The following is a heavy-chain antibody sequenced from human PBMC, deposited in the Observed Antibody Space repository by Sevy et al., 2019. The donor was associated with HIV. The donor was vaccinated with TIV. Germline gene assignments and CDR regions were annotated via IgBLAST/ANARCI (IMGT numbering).Heavy chain of an antibody. CDR1: GGSITSLY. J-gene: IGHJ4*02. Sequence: SETLSLTCTVSGGSITSLYWNWIRQPPGKGLEWIANIYYNGHLNYNPGLKSRVTLSLDTSKNQFSLRLSSVTAADTAMYYCAGENAWGRGYSWGQGTLVTVSS. CDR2: IYYNGHL. V-gene: IGHV4-59*08. CDR3: AGENAWGRGYS. D-gene: IGHD1-26*01.